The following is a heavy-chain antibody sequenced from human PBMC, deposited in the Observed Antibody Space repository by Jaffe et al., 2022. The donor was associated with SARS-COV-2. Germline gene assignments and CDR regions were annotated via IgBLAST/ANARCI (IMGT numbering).Heavy chain of an antibody. CDR1: GFTFSSYS. CDR3: ARMKQWLVHHDAFDI. J-gene: IGHJ3*02. Sequence: EVQLVESGGGLVKPGGSLRLSCAASGFTFSSYSMNWVRQAPGKGLEWVSSISSSSSYIYYADSVKGRFTISRDNAKNSLYLQMNSLRAEDTAVYYCARMKQWLVHHDAFDIWGQGTMVTVSS. D-gene: IGHD6-19*01. CDR2: ISSSSSYI. V-gene: IGHV3-21*01.